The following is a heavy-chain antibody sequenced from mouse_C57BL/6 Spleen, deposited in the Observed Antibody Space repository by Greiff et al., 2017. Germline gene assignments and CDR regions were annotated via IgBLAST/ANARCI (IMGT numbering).Heavy chain of an antibody. CDR2: ISSGSSTI. Sequence: EVQGVASGGGLVKPGGSLKLSCAASGFTFSDYGMHWVRQAPEKGLEWVAYISSGSSTIYYADTVKGRFTISRDNAKNTLFRQMTSLRSEDTAMYYCARSVLLRYFDVWGTGTTVTVSS. CDR1: GFTFSDYG. V-gene: IGHV5-17*01. D-gene: IGHD1-1*01. CDR3: ARSVLLRYFDV. J-gene: IGHJ1*03.